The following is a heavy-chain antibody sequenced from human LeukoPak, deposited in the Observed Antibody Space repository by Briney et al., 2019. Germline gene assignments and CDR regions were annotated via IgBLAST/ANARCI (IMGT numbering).Heavy chain of an antibody. CDR2: INPNTGGT. Sequence: GASVKVSCKTSGYTFTGHFMHWVRQAPGQGPEWMGLINPNTGGTKYAQNLQGRVTLTRDTSITTVYMELSRLRSDDTATYYCASGFDSGDFALEFWGQGTLVTVSA. J-gene: IGHJ4*02. D-gene: IGHD4-17*01. CDR3: ASGFDSGDFALEF. CDR1: GYTFTGHF. V-gene: IGHV1-2*02.